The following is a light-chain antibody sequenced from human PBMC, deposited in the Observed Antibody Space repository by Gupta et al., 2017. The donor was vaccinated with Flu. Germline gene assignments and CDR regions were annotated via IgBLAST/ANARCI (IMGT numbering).Light chain of an antibody. CDR3: QSADRSGTYGV. Sequence: YELTQPPSLSVSPGQTARITCSGEPLPEEYVYWYQQKPGQAPVLVIYKDRDRPPGIPDRFSCSNTGTTVTLNISGVQAEDEAEDYCQSADRSGTYGVFGGGTKLTGL. J-gene: IGLJ3*02. CDR2: KDR. V-gene: IGLV3-25*02. CDR1: PLPEEY.